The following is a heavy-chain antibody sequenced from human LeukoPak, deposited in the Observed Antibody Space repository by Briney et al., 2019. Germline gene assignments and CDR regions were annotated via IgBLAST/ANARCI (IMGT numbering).Heavy chain of an antibody. CDR2: SKAGNGNT. J-gene: IGHJ4*02. CDR1: GYTFSAYA. D-gene: IGHD6-13*01. V-gene: IGHV1-3*02. CDR3: ARGAPPDSSSWPLGLDY. Sequence: EASVKVSCKASGYTFSAYAMHWVRQAPGQRLEWMGWSKAGNGNTQYSQAFRGRVTITRDTSANTAYMELSSLRSEDMAVYFCARGAPPDSSSWPLGLDYWGQGTLVTVSS.